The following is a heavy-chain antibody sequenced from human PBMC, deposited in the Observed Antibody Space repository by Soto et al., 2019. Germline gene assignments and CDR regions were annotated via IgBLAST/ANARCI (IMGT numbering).Heavy chain of an antibody. V-gene: IGHV4-39*07. CDR2: IYYSGST. D-gene: IGHD3-10*01. Sequence: SETLSLTCTVSGGSISSSSYYWGWIRQPPGEGLEWIGSIYYSGSTYYNPSLKSRVTISVDTSKNQFSLKLSSVTAADTAVYYCARESNYYGSGSYYNWFDPWGQGTLVTVSS. J-gene: IGHJ5*02. CDR3: ARESNYYGSGSYYNWFDP. CDR1: GGSISSSSYY.